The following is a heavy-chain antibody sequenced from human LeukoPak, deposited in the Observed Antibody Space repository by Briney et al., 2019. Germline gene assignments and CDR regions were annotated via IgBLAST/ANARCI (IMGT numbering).Heavy chain of an antibody. V-gene: IGHV1-69*05. Sequence: GASVKVSCKASGGTFSSYAISWVRQAPGQGLEWMGRIIPIFGTANYAQKFQGRVTITTDESTSTAYMELSSLRSEDTAVYYCASTGVSCSGGRCYSGDYYYYYMDVWGKGTTVTVSS. CDR2: IIPIFGTA. CDR1: GGTFSSYA. CDR3: ASTGVSCSGGRCYSGDYYYYYMDV. J-gene: IGHJ6*03. D-gene: IGHD2-15*01.